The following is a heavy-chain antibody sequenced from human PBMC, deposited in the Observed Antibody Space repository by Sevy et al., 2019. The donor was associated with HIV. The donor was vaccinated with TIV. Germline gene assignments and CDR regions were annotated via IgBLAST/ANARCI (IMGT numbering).Heavy chain of an antibody. CDR2: INWNSGNI. CDR1: GFTFDDYA. V-gene: IGHV3-9*01. D-gene: IGHD4-4*01. Sequence: GGSLRLSCEASGFTFDDYAMHWVRQAPGKGLEWVSGINWNSGNIGYEDSVRGRFTISRYNAKKSLFLQMNSLRGEDTAFYYCAKGGTREVGATVTPFDYWGQGTLVTVSS. J-gene: IGHJ4*02. CDR3: AKGGTREVGATVTPFDY.